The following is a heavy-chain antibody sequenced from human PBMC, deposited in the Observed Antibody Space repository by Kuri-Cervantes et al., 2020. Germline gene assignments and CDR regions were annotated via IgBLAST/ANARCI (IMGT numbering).Heavy chain of an antibody. Sequence: GGSLRLSCAASGFTFSTYGMHWVRQAPGKGLEWVAVIWYDGSKKNYADSVKGRFTISRDNSKNTLYLQMNSLRVEDTAMYYCVREYCSSSSCTFDYWGQGTLVTVSS. V-gene: IGHV3-33*01. CDR3: VREYCSSSSCTFDY. CDR1: GFTFSTYG. D-gene: IGHD2-2*01. CDR2: IWYDGSKK. J-gene: IGHJ4*02.